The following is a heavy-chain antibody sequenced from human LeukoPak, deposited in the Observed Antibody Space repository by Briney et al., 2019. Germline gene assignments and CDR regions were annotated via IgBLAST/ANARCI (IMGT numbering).Heavy chain of an antibody. CDR2: IYSGGST. Sequence: QPGGSLRLSCAASGFTVSSNYMSWVRQAPGKGLEWVSLIYSGGSTYYAGSVRGRFTISRDNSKNKLYIQMNSLRAEDTAVYYCARVGYYDSSGARDYYFDYWGQGTLVTVSS. CDR1: GFTVSSNY. CDR3: ARVGYYDSSGARDYYFDY. V-gene: IGHV3-66*02. D-gene: IGHD3-22*01. J-gene: IGHJ4*02.